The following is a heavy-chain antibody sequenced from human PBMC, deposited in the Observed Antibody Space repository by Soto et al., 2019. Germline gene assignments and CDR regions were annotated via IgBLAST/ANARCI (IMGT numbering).Heavy chain of an antibody. V-gene: IGHV1-69*06. CDR3: ASPHDFWSGYPNLYYYYYGMDV. CDR1: GGTFSSYA. D-gene: IGHD3-3*01. Sequence: SVKVSCKASGGTFSSYAISWVRQAPGQGREWMGGIIPIFGTANYAQKFQGRVTITADKSTSTAYMELSSLRSEDTAVYYCASPHDFWSGYPNLYYYYYGMDVWGQGTTVTVSS. J-gene: IGHJ6*02. CDR2: IIPIFGTA.